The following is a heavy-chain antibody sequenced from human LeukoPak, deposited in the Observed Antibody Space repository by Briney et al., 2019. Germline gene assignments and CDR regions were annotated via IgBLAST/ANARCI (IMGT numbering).Heavy chain of an antibody. CDR1: GGPFGGYY. D-gene: IGHD5-24*01. J-gene: IGHJ3*02. V-gene: IGHV4-34*01. CDR2: INHSGST. Sequence: PSETLSLTCAVYGGPFGGYYWSWIRQPPGKGLEWIGEINHSGSTNYNPSLKSRVTISVDTSKNQFSLKLSSVTAADTAVYYCARGQMATIQDAFDIWGQGTMVTVSS. CDR3: ARGQMATIQDAFDI.